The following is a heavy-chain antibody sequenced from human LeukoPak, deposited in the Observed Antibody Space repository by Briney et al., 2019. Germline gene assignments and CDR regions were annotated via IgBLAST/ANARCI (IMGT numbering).Heavy chain of an antibody. CDR3: ARELAYYYDSSGYYYPLDY. CDR1: GYTFTSYY. D-gene: IGHD3-22*01. Sequence: VASVKVSCKASGYTFTSYYMHWVRQAPGQGLEWMGIINPSGGSTSYAQKFQGRVTMTRDTSTSTVYMELSSLRSDDTAVYYCARELAYYYDSSGYYYPLDYWGQGTLVTVSS. J-gene: IGHJ4*02. CDR2: INPSGGST. V-gene: IGHV1-46*01.